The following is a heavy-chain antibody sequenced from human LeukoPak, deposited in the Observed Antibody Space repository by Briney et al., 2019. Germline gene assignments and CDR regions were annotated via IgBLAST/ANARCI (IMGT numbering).Heavy chain of an antibody. D-gene: IGHD3-10*01. CDR2: IYYSGST. Sequence: PSETLSLTCTVSGGSISSYYWSWLRQPPGKGLEWLGYIYYSGSTNYNPSLKSRVTISVDTSKNQFSLKLSSVTAADTAVYYCARGTYGSGSYLPSYYFDYWGQGTLVTVSS. CDR1: GGSISSYY. V-gene: IGHV4-59*01. J-gene: IGHJ4*02. CDR3: ARGTYGSGSYLPSYYFDY.